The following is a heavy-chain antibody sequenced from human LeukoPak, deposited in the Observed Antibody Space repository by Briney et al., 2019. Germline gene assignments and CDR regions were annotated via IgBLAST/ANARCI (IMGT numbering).Heavy chain of an antibody. D-gene: IGHD6-19*01. V-gene: IGHV4-39*01. J-gene: IGHJ5*02. CDR2: IFYSGTS. Sequence: SETLSLTCTVSGGSISNSNYHWGWIRQPPGKGLEWIGSIFYSGTSYYNPSLKSRVTISADTSKNQFSLRLSSVTAADTAVYYCARHIFRPVAGLGQYWFDPWGQGILVTVPS. CDR1: GGSISNSNYH. CDR3: ARHIFRPVAGLGQYWFDP.